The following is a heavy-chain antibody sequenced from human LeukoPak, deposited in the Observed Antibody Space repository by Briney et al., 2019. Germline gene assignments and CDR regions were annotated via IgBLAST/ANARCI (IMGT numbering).Heavy chain of an antibody. CDR3: ARNYYDSSEGFDI. CDR1: GFTFSSYG. J-gene: IGHJ6*02. V-gene: IGHV3-33*01. D-gene: IGHD3-22*01. CDR2: IWYDGSNK. Sequence: GSLRLSCAASGFTFSSYGMHWVRQAPGKGLEWVAVIWYDGSNKYYADSVKGRFTISRDNSKNTLYLQMNSLRAEDTAVYYCARNYYDSSEGFDIWGQGTTVTVSS.